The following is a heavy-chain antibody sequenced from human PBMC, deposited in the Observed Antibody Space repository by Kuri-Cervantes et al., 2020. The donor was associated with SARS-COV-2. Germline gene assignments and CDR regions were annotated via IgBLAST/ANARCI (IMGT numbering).Heavy chain of an antibody. CDR1: GFTFSGHW. CDR3: ARDVAPPVYSGSYNYYYGMDV. Sequence: GESLKTSCAASGFTFSGHWIHWVRQAPGKGLVWVSRINPVGSYPNNADSVKGRFTLSRDNAKNILFLQMNSLRAEDTAVYYCARDVAPPVYSGSYNYYYGMDVWGQGTTVTVSS. J-gene: IGHJ6*02. V-gene: IGHV3-74*01. D-gene: IGHD1-26*01. CDR2: INPVGSYP.